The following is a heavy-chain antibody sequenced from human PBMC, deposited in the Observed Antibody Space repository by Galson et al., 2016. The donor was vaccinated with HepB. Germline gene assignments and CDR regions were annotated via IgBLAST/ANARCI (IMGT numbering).Heavy chain of an antibody. CDR2: ISYDGGTK. D-gene: IGHD6-13*01. CDR1: GFTFSSYA. CDR3: ARMQGVAAPGTLDY. Sequence: SLRLSCAASGFTFSSYAMYWVRQAPGKGLEWVAIISYDGGTKYYADSVKGRFTISRDNSKNTVYLQMNSLRGEDTAVYYCARMQGVAAPGTLDYWGQGTLVTVSS. J-gene: IGHJ4*02. V-gene: IGHV3-30*04.